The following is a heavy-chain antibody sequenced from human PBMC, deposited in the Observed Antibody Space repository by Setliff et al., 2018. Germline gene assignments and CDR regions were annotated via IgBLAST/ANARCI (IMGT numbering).Heavy chain of an antibody. Sequence: KPSETLSLTCSVSGDSISGYYWSWIRQPPGKGLEWIGYVCASGSCGTGTTSYNPSLRSRVTMSLDTSANQFSLNLRSVTAADTAIYYCARDSGFIGHCTGGICFSYWGQGRLVTVSS. J-gene: IGHJ4*02. CDR2: VCASGSCGTGTT. CDR3: ARDSGFIGHCTGGICFSY. V-gene: IGHV4-4*08. D-gene: IGHD2-15*01. CDR1: GDSISGYY.